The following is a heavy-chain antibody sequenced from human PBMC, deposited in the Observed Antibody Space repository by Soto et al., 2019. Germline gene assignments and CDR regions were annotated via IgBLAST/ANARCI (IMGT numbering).Heavy chain of an antibody. Sequence: ASVKVSFKASGYTFTSYGISWLRQAPGQGLEWMGWISAYNGNTNYAQKLQGRVTMTTDTSTSTAYMELRSLRSDDTAVYYCAREDPQQLWFRPFDYWGQGTLVTVSS. CDR2: ISAYNGNT. CDR3: AREDPQQLWFRPFDY. V-gene: IGHV1-18*04. CDR1: GYTFTSYG. J-gene: IGHJ4*02. D-gene: IGHD5-18*01.